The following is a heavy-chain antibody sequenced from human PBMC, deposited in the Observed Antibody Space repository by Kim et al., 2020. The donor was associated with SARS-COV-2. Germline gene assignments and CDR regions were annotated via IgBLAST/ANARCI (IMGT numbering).Heavy chain of an antibody. CDR2: IYYSGST. Sequence: SETLSLTCTVSGGSISSGGYYWSWIRQHPGNGLEWIGYIYYSGSTYYNPSLKSRVTISVDTSKNQFSLKLSSVTAADTAVYYCARDVGDYYDSSGYYYGYFDYWGQGTLVTVSS. D-gene: IGHD3-22*01. J-gene: IGHJ4*02. V-gene: IGHV4-31*03. CDR1: GGSISSGGYY. CDR3: ARDVGDYYDSSGYYYGYFDY.